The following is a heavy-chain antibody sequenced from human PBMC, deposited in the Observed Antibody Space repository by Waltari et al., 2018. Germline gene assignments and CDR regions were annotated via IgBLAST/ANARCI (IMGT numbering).Heavy chain of an antibody. D-gene: IGHD1-26*01. CDR2: IRSKANSYAT. CDR1: GFTFSGSA. J-gene: IGHJ6*03. V-gene: IGHV3-73*02. CDR3: TRHGVIVGATRDYYYYMDV. Sequence: EVQLVESGGGLVQPGGSLKLSCAASGFTFSGSAMHWFRQASGKGREWVGRIRSKANSYATAYAASVKGRFTISRDDSKNTAYLQMNSLKTEDTAVYYCTRHGVIVGATRDYYYYMDVWGKGTTVTISS.